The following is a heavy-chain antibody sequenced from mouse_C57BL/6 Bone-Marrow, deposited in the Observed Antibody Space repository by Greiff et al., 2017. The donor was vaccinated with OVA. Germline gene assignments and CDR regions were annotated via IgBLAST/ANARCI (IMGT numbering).Heavy chain of an antibody. J-gene: IGHJ3*01. CDR2: ISDGGSYT. V-gene: IGHV5-4*01. CDR1: GFTFSSYA. Sequence: EVQLVESGGGLVKPGGSLKLSCAASGFTFSSYAMSWVRQTPEKRLEWVATISDGGSYTYYPDNVKGRFTISRDNAKNNLYLQMSHLKSEDTAMYYCARGSTMIRGWFAYWGQGTLVTVSA. CDR3: ARGSTMIRGWFAY. D-gene: IGHD2-4*01.